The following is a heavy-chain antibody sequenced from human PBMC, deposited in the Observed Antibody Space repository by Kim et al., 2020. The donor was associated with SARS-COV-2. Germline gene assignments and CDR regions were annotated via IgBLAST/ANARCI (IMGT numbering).Heavy chain of an antibody. D-gene: IGHD3-16*01. CDR3: ARSAGPYDYYFDY. Sequence: PGKGLRWRGIIYLGDSVTRYSPSFRGQVTISADKSTTTAYLQWSSLKASDTAMYYCARSAGPYDYYFDYWGQGTLVTVSS. J-gene: IGHJ4*02. CDR2: IYLGDSVT. V-gene: IGHV5-51*01.